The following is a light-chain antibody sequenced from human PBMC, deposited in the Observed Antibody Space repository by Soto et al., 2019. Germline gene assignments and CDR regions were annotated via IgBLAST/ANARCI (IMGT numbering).Light chain of an antibody. V-gene: IGKV3-20*01. CDR2: GAS. Sequence: EIVLTQSPGTLSLSPGERATLSCRASQSVSSSFLAWYQQKPGQAPRLLIYGASSRATGIPDTFSGSGSGTDFTLTISRLEPEDFVVSSCPQYGSSPPTFGQGTRLEIK. CDR1: QSVSSSF. CDR3: PQYGSSPPT. J-gene: IGKJ5*01.